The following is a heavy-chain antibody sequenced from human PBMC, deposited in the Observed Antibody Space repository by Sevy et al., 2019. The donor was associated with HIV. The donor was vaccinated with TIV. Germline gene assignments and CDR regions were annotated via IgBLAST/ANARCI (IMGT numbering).Heavy chain of an antibody. J-gene: IGHJ5*02. Sequence: GGSLRLSCAASGFTFGSFAMDWVRQAPGWGLKWVSFISGSGTSIDYADSVKGRFTVSRDNSKNTLYLQMSSLRDEDTAVYYCARDPKSSNWFDPWGQGTLVTVSS. CDR3: ARDPKSSNWFDP. CDR2: ISGSGTSI. D-gene: IGHD6-13*01. V-gene: IGHV3-23*01. CDR1: GFTFGSFA.